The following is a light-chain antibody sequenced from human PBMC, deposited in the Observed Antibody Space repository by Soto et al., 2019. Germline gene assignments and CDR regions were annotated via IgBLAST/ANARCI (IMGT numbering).Light chain of an antibody. CDR2: DSS. J-gene: IGKJ5*01. CDR1: QSVSIY. Sequence: EIVLTQSPATLSLSPGERATLSCRASQSVSIYLAWYQQKPGQAPRLLIYDSSNRATGIPARFSARGSGTDFTLIISSLEPEDSAVYYYQHRSNWPPITFGQGTRLEIK. V-gene: IGKV3-11*01. CDR3: QHRSNWPPIT.